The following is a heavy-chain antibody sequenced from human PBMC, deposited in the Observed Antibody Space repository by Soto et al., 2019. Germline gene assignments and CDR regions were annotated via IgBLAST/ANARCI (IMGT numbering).Heavy chain of an antibody. J-gene: IGHJ6*02. CDR1: GDSVSSNSAA. CDR3: ARAYYGNRFYGMDV. CDR2: TYYRSKWFN. D-gene: IGHD4-4*01. Sequence: SQTLSLTCVISGDSVSSNSAAWNWIRQSPSRGLEWLGRTYYRSKWFNDYAVSVKSRITINPDTSKNQFSLQLNSVTPEDSAMYYCARAYYGNRFYGMDVWGPGTTVTV. V-gene: IGHV6-1*01.